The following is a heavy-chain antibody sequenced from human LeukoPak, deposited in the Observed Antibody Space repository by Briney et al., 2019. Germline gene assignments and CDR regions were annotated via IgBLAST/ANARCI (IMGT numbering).Heavy chain of an antibody. CDR1: GFTFSNAW. D-gene: IGHD3-16*01. CDR3: TTDRLRITFGGPPRSHDAFDI. V-gene: IGHV3-15*01. CDR2: IKSKTDGGTT. Sequence: GGSLRLSCAASGFTFSNAWMSWVRQAPGKGLEWVGRIKSKTDGGTTDYAAPVKGRFTISRDDSKNTLYLQMNSLKTEDTAVYYCTTDRLRITFGGPPRSHDAFDIWGQGTMVTVSS. J-gene: IGHJ3*02.